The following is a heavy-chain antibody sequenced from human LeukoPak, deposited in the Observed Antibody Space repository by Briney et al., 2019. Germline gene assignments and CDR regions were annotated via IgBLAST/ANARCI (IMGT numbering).Heavy chain of an antibody. J-gene: IGHJ4*02. CDR2: IRSKAYGGTT. Sequence: GGSLRLSCTAAGFTFGDYAMSWVRQAPGKGLEWVGFIRSKAYGGTTEYAASVKGRFTISRDDSKSIAYLRMNSLKTEDTAVYYCTRAEELWFGELLFDYWGQGTLVTVS. CDR3: TRAEELWFGELLFDY. D-gene: IGHD3-10*01. V-gene: IGHV3-49*04. CDR1: GFTFGDYA.